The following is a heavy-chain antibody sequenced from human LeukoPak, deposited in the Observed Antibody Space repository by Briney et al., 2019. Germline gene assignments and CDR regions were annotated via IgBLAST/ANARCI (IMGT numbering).Heavy chain of an antibody. V-gene: IGHV1-46*01. CDR2: INPSGGST. J-gene: IGHJ3*02. D-gene: IGHD6-19*01. CDR1: GYTFTSYY. Sequence: ASVKVSCKASGYTFTSYYMHWVRQAPGQGLEWMGIINPSGGSTSYAQKFQGRVTMTRDTSTSAVYMELSSLRSEDTAVYYCARGSSSGWFSGAFDIWGQGTMVTVSS. CDR3: ARGSSSGWFSGAFDI.